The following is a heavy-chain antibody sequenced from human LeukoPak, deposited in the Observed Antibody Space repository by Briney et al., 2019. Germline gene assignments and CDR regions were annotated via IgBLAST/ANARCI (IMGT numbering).Heavy chain of an antibody. D-gene: IGHD6-19*01. J-gene: IGHJ4*02. Sequence: SGGSLRLSCAASGFTFSSYAMSWVRQAPRKGLEWVSAISGSGGSTYYADSVKGRFTISRDNSKNTLYLQMNSLRAEDTAVYYCAKDAYSSGWAEGYWGQGTLVTVSS. CDR3: AKDAYSSGWAEGY. CDR2: ISGSGGST. CDR1: GFTFSSYA. V-gene: IGHV3-23*01.